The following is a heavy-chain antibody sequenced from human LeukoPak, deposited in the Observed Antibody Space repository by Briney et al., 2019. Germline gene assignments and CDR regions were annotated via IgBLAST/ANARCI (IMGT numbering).Heavy chain of an antibody. CDR1: GFTFSSYA. CDR3: ARAGYCSGGSCYSGGLDY. J-gene: IGHJ4*02. Sequence: GGSLRLSCAASGFTFSSYAMHWVRQAPGKGLEWVAVISYDGSNKYYADSVKGRFTIFRDNSKNTLYLQMNSLRAEDTAVYYCARAGYCSGGSCYSGGLDYWGQGTLVTVSS. CDR2: ISYDGSNK. D-gene: IGHD2-15*01. V-gene: IGHV3-30-3*01.